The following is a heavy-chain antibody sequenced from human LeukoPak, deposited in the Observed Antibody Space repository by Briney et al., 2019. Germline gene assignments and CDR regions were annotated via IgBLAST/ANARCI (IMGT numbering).Heavy chain of an antibody. J-gene: IGHJ6*03. CDR1: GGSFSNYY. D-gene: IGHD2-15*01. V-gene: IGHV4-34*01. CDR3: ARGRGEVVAATSRFYYYYYMDV. CDR2: INHSGST. Sequence: PSETLSLTCGVSGGSFSNYYWTWVRQPPGKGLEWIGEINHSGSTNYNPSLKSRVTISVDTSKNQFSLKLSSVTAADTAVYYCARGRGEVVAATSRFYYYYYMDVWGKGTTVTVSS.